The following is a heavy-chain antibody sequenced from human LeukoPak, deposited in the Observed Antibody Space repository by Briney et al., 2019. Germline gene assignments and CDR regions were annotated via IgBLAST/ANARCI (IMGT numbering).Heavy chain of an antibody. V-gene: IGHV3-23*01. Sequence: GGSLRLSCAASGFTFSNYAMSWVRQAPGKGLEWVSTISGSAGSTYYTDSVKGRFTISRDNSKSTLFLQMNNLRAEDTAVYYCAKDGIAYCSGGNCLGFDSWGQGSLVSVSS. CDR1: GFTFSNYA. CDR3: AKDGIAYCSGGNCLGFDS. J-gene: IGHJ4*02. CDR2: ISGSAGST. D-gene: IGHD2-15*01.